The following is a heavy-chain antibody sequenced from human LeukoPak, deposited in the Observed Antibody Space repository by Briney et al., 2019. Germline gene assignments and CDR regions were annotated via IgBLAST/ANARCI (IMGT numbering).Heavy chain of an antibody. CDR3: AREKDYSNYLDY. CDR1: GFTFSDYY. Sequence: GGSLRLSCAASGFTFSDYYMSWIRQAPGKGLEWVSYISSSGSTIYYADSVKGRFTISRDNAKNSLYLQMNSLRAEDTAVCYCAREKDYSNYLDYWGQGTLVTVSS. J-gene: IGHJ4*02. V-gene: IGHV3-11*04. CDR2: ISSSGSTI. D-gene: IGHD4-11*01.